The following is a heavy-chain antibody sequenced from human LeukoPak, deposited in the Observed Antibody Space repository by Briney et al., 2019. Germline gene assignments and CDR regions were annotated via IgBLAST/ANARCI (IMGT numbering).Heavy chain of an antibody. CDR1: GYSISSGYY. V-gene: IGHV4-38-2*02. CDR3: ARGYPDFDY. Sequence: PSETLSLTCTVSGYSISSGYYWGWIRRPPGKGLEWIGSIYHSGSTYYNPSLKSRVTISVDTSKNQFSLKLSSVTAADTAVYYCARGYPDFDYWGQGTLVTVSS. J-gene: IGHJ4*02. CDR2: IYHSGST. D-gene: IGHD3-16*02.